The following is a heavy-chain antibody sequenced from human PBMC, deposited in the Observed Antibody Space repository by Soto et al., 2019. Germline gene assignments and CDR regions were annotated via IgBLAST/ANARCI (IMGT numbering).Heavy chain of an antibody. CDR3: ARGAKKVPGDSPMYYFDY. D-gene: IGHD4-17*01. J-gene: IGHJ4*02. CDR2: IYYSGST. Sequence: SETLFLTCTVSGGSISSYYWSWIRQPPGKGLEWIGYIYYSGSTNYNPSLKSRVTISVDTSKNQFSLKLSSVTAADTAVYYCARGAKKVPGDSPMYYFDYWGQGTLVTVSS. V-gene: IGHV4-59*01. CDR1: GGSISSYY.